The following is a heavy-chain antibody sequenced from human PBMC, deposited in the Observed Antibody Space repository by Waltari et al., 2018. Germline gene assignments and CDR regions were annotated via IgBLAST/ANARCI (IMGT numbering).Heavy chain of an antibody. CDR2: INHSGST. CDR1: GGSFSGYY. J-gene: IGHJ4*02. D-gene: IGHD6-13*01. Sequence: QVQLQQWGAGLLKPSETLSLTCAVYGGSFSGYYWSLIRTPPGKGLEWIGEINHSGSTNYNPSLKSRVTISVDTSKNQFSLKLSSVTAADTAVYYCARRSATRYSSFFPGDYWGQGTLVTVSS. CDR3: ARRSATRYSSFFPGDY. V-gene: IGHV4-34*01.